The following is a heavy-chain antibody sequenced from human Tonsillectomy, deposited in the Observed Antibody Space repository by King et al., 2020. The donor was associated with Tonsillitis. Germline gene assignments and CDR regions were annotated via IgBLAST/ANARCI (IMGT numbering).Heavy chain of an antibody. CDR2: ITSISSYI. V-gene: IGHV3-21*01. CDR3: ARDRDDFWSGYYYV. J-gene: IGHJ4*02. Sequence: VQLVESGGGLVKPGGSLRLSCAASGFTFSNYNMHWVRQAPGKGLEWVSSITSISSYIYYADSVKGRFTISRDNAKNSLYLQMNSLRAEDTAVYHCARDRDDFWSGYYYVWGQGTLVTVSS. CDR1: GFTFSNYN. D-gene: IGHD3-3*01.